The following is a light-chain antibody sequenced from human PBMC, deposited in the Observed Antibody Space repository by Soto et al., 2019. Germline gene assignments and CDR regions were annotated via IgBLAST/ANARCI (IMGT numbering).Light chain of an antibody. Sequence: QSVLTQPPSASGTPGQRVTISCSGSSSNIGSNTVNWYQQLPGTAPKLVIYSNNQRPSGVPERFSGSQSGTSASLAISGLQSEDEADYYCVAWDDSLNGYVVFGGGTKLPS. J-gene: IGLJ2*01. CDR3: VAWDDSLNGYVV. CDR2: SNN. V-gene: IGLV1-44*01. CDR1: SSNIGSNT.